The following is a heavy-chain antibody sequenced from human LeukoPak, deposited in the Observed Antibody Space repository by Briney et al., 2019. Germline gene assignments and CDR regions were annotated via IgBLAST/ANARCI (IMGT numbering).Heavy chain of an antibody. Sequence: ASVKVSCKASGYTFTSYGISWVRQAPGQGLEWMGWISAYNGNTNYAQKLLGRVTMTTDTSTSTAYMELRSLRSDDTAVYYCARARLGDGYFDYWGQGTLVTVSS. J-gene: IGHJ4*02. CDR3: ARARLGDGYFDY. D-gene: IGHD3-10*01. V-gene: IGHV1-18*04. CDR1: GYTFTSYG. CDR2: ISAYNGNT.